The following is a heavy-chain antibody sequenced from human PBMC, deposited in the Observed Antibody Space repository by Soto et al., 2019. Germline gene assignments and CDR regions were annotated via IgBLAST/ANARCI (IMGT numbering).Heavy chain of an antibody. CDR2: IIPIKGTA. D-gene: IGHD6-13*01. Sequence: QLVLVPSGTEVKKPGSSVKVSCKASGGTFNNYAVTWVRPAPGQGLEWMGGIIPIKGTANYEQKFQGRVTTTADEFTSTDYMELSRLTFEDTALYYCASSYGTSWYGDYWGQGTLVTVSS. V-gene: IGHV1-69*01. CDR3: ASSYGTSWYGDY. J-gene: IGHJ4*02. CDR1: GGTFNNYA.